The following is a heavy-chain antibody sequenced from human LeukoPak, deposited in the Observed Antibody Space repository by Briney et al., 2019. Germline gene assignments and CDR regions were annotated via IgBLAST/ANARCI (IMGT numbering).Heavy chain of an antibody. D-gene: IGHD5-24*01. CDR3: ARDRRDGYNPGYFDY. J-gene: IGHJ4*02. V-gene: IGHV3-23*01. CDR2: ISGSGGST. Sequence: GGSLRLSCAASGFTFSSYAMSWVRQAPGKGLEWVSAISGSGGSTYYADSVKGRFTISRDNSKNTLYLQMNSLRAEDTAVYYCARDRRDGYNPGYFDYWGQGTLVTVSP. CDR1: GFTFSSYA.